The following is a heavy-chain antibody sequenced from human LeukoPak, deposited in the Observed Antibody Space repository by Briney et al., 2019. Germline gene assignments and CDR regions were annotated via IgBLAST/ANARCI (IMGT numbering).Heavy chain of an antibody. V-gene: IGHV1-46*01. CDR3: ARDHEVRGVASNYFDY. D-gene: IGHD3-10*01. J-gene: IGHJ4*02. Sequence: ASVKVSCKASGYTSTSYYMHWVRQAPGQGLEWMGIINPSGGSTSYAQKFQGRVTMTRDTSTSTVYMELSSLRSEDTAVYYCARDHEVRGVASNYFDYWGQGTLVTVSS. CDR1: GYTSTSYY. CDR2: INPSGGST.